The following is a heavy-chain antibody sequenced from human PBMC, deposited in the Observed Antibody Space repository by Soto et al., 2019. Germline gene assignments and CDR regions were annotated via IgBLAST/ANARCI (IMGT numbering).Heavy chain of an antibody. J-gene: IGHJ4*02. CDR2: IYWDDDK. CDR3: AHIVVAGLGYYFDY. D-gene: IGHD6-19*01. Sequence: QITLKESGPTLVKPTQTLTLTCTYSGFSHSNTRMALGWIRQPPGSALEWLALIYWDDDKRYSPFLKSRLTITKDTSKDQVVLTMSNMDPVDTARYYCAHIVVAGLGYYFDYWGQGTLVTVSS. V-gene: IGHV2-5*02. CDR1: GFSHSNTRMA.